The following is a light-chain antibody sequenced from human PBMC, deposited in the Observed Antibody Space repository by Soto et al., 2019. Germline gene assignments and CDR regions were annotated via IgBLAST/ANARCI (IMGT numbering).Light chain of an antibody. CDR3: QQYGSSPYT. CDR2: AAS. J-gene: IGKJ2*01. Sequence: EIVLTQSPGTLSLSPGARGTLSCRASQSVRNNYLAWYQQKPGQAPRLLIYAASSRRSGIPDRFSGSASGTDFTLTISRLEPEDFAVYYCQQYGSSPYTFGQGTKLEIK. V-gene: IGKV3-20*01. CDR1: QSVRNNY.